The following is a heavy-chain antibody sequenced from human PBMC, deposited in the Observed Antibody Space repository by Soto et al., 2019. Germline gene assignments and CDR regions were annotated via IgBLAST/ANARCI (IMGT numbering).Heavy chain of an antibody. V-gene: IGHV1-3*05. CDR1: GYTFTSYA. Sequence: QVQLVQSGAEEKKPGASVKVSCKASGYTFTSYAMHWVRQAPGQRREWMGWINAGNGNPKYSQKFQGRVTITRDTSARTAYMELSSLRSEETAVYCCARSIVVVTAIDYWGQGTLVTVSS. J-gene: IGHJ4*02. D-gene: IGHD2-21*02. CDR2: INAGNGNP. CDR3: ARSIVVVTAIDY.